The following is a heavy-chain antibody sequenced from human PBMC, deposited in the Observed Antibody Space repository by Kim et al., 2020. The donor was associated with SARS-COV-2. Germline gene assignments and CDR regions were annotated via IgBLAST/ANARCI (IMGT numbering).Heavy chain of an antibody. J-gene: IGHJ4*02. CDR3: AKDGGREYNWNYFGY. Sequence: GGSLRLSCAASGFTFSSYAMSWVRQAPGKGLEWVSAISGSGGSTYYADSVKGRFTISRDNSKNTLYLQMNSLRAEDTAVYYCAKDGGREYNWNYFGYWGQGTLVTVSS. D-gene: IGHD1-20*01. V-gene: IGHV3-23*01. CDR1: GFTFSSYA. CDR2: ISGSGGST.